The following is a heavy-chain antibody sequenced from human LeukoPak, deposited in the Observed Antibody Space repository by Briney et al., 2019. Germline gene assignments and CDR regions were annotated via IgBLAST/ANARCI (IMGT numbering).Heavy chain of an antibody. V-gene: IGHV4-34*01. D-gene: IGHD3-10*01. J-gene: IGHJ4*02. CDR1: GWSFSGYY. CDR3: ERERKELTSHRFDY. CDR2: INHSGSS. Sequence: SETLSLTCAVYGWSFSGYYWSWIRQPPGKGLDGIGEINHSGSSNYDPCLNSRGTISVDKSKNQFYLNMRSVAAADTAVYYCERERKELTSHRFDYWGQGTLVTVSS.